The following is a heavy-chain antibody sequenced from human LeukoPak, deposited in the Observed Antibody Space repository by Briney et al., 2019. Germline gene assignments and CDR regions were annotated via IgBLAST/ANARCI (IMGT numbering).Heavy chain of an antibody. V-gene: IGHV3-23*01. CDR2: ISGSGGST. J-gene: IGHJ4*02. CDR1: GFTFSSYA. D-gene: IGHD6-13*01. CDR3: ARGRTYSSSWPFDY. Sequence: PGGSLRLSCAASGFTFSSYAMSWVRQAPGKGLEWVSAISGSGGSTYYADSVKGRFTISRDNAKNSLYLQMNSLRAEDTAVYYCARGRTYSSSWPFDYWGQGTLVTVSS.